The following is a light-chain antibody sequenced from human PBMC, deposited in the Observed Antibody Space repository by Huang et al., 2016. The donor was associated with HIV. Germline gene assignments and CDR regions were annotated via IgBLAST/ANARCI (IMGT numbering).Light chain of an antibody. CDR2: SAS. Sequence: DIQMTQSPSSLSTSVGDTVTITCRASQGISNFLAWYQQKPGKFPNLLIYSASTLPSGVPSRFSGSGSGTYFTLTIRSLQPEDVATYYCQKYNSAPYTFGQGTKLDIK. V-gene: IGKV1-27*01. CDR3: QKYNSAPYT. CDR1: QGISNF. J-gene: IGKJ2*01.